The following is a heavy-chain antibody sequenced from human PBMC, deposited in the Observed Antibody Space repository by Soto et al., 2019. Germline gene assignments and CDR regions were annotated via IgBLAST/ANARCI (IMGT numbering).Heavy chain of an antibody. CDR2: LSGSGGDT. Sequence: PGGSLRLSCVASGFTFSSFAMTWVRQAPGKGLEWVSTLSGSGGDTYYADSVNGRFTISRDKSKSTLYLQMDRLRVEDTAVYYCAKRGGYDYVWKSYRPDYWGQGTLVTVSS. CDR1: GFTFSSFA. D-gene: IGHD3-16*02. J-gene: IGHJ4*01. V-gene: IGHV3-23*01. CDR3: AKRGGYDYVWKSYRPDY.